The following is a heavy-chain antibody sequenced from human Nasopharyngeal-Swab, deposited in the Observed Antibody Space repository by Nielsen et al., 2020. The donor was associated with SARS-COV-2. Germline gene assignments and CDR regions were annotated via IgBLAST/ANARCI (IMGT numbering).Heavy chain of an antibody. CDR3: ARELIVATTRLYYFDY. CDR1: GFTFSDYW. D-gene: IGHD5-12*01. Sequence: GESLKISCAASGFTFSDYWMHWVRQAPGKGLVWVSRINSDGSSTNYADSVKGRFTISRDNAKNTVYLQMNGLRAEDTAVYYCARELIVATTRLYYFDYWGQGTLVTVSS. CDR2: INSDGSST. J-gene: IGHJ4*02. V-gene: IGHV3-74*01.